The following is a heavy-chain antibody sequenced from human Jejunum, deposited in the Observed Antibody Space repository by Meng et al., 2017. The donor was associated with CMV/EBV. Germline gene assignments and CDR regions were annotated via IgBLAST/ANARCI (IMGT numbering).Heavy chain of an antibody. CDR2: IRGKAHSYAT. Sequence: TLSGAAVHRGRQASGKGLEWVGRIRGKAHSYATAYTASVKGRFTISRDDSKNTAYLEMNSLKTEDTAVYYCTRADSSNYGTLFDYWGQGTLVTVSS. D-gene: IGHD4-11*01. CDR1: TLSGAA. CDR3: TRADSSNYGTLFDY. V-gene: IGHV3-73*01. J-gene: IGHJ4*02.